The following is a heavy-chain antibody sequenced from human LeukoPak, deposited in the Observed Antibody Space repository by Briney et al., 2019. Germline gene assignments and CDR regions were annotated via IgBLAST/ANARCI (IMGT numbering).Heavy chain of an antibody. CDR3: ARGQFMGIVVVPAAMPKYYFDY. V-gene: IGHV3-23*01. D-gene: IGHD2-2*03. CDR2: ISGSGGST. CDR1: GFTFSSYA. Sequence: GGSLRLSCAASGFTFSSYAMSWVRQAPGKGLEWVSAISGSGGSTYYADSVKGRFTISRDNSKNTLYLQMNSLRAEDTAVYYCARGQFMGIVVVPAAMPKYYFDYWGQGTLVTVSS. J-gene: IGHJ4*02.